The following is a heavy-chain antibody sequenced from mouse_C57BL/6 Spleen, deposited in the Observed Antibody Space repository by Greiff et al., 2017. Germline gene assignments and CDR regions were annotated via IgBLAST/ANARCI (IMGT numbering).Heavy chain of an antibody. J-gene: IGHJ1*03. D-gene: IGHD2-5*01. CDR1: GFSFNTYA. V-gene: IGHV10-1*01. Sequence: EVQLVESGGGLVQPKGSLKLSCAASGFSFNTYAMNWVRQAPGKGLEWVARIRSKSNNYATYYADSVKDRFTISRDDSESMLYLQMNNLKTEDTAMYYCVRQSNYLYWYFEVWGTGTTVTVSS. CDR2: IRSKSNNYAT. CDR3: VRQSNYLYWYFEV.